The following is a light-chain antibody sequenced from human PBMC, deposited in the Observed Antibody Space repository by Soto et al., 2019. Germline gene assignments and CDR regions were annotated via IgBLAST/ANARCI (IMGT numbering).Light chain of an antibody. V-gene: IGLV2-11*01. CDR1: SSDVGGYNY. CDR2: NVY. Sequence: QSALTQLRSVSGSPGQSVTISCTGTSSDVGGYNYVSWYQQYPGKAPKLIIYNVYDRPSGISYRFSGSKSGNTASLTISGLQGEDEADYYCSAYTVSRTYVFGTGTKVTVL. CDR3: SAYTVSRTYV. J-gene: IGLJ1*01.